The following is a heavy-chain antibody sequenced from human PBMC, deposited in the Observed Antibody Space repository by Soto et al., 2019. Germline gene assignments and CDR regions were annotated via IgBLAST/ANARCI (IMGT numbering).Heavy chain of an antibody. CDR3: ALPRRPDSNDAFDI. CDR1: GFTVSSNY. J-gene: IGHJ3*02. V-gene: IGHV3-53*02. CDR2: IYSGGST. Sequence: EVQLVETGGGLIQPGGSLRLSCAASGFTVSSNYMSWVRQAPGKGLEWVSVIYSGGSTYYADSVKGRFTISRDNSKNTLYLQMNSLRAEDTAVYYGALPRRPDSNDAFDIWGQGTMVTVSS.